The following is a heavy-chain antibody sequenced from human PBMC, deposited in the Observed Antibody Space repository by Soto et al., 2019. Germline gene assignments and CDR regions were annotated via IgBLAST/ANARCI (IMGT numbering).Heavy chain of an antibody. CDR1: GFSVGSNY. J-gene: IGHJ2*01. Sequence: EVQLVETGGGLIQPGGSLRLSCAASGFSVGSNYMSWVRQAPGKGLEWVSVIYSGGITHDADSVKGRFTISRDNSKNTLYLQMNSLRAEDTAVYYCARSSRGGNAGYFNLWGRGTLVTVSS. CDR3: ARSSRGGNAGYFNL. D-gene: IGHD2-15*01. CDR2: IYSGGIT. V-gene: IGHV3-53*02.